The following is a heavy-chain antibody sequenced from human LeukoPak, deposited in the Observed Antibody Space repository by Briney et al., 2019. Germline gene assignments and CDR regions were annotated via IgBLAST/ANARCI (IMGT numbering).Heavy chain of an antibody. CDR2: VRYSGKT. D-gene: IGHD3-22*01. V-gene: IGHV4-39*01. J-gene: IGHJ4*02. CDR1: VGSISSSSSY. Sequence: SETLSLTCTVSVGSISSSSSYWGWIRQPPGKGLEWIGSVRYSGKTYYNPSLKSRVTMSLDTSKNQFSLRLTSVTAADTAVYSCARHYYDSSGLAYYFDYWGQGTLVTVSS. CDR3: ARHYYDSSGLAYYFDY.